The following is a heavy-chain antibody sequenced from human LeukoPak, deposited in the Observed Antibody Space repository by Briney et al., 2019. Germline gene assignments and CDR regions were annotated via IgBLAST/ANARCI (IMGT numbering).Heavy chain of an antibody. CDR2: ISAYNGNA. D-gene: IGHD2-2*01. CDR1: GYTFTSYG. J-gene: IGHJ4*02. Sequence: ASVKVSCKASGYTFTSYGISWVRQAPGQGLEWMGWISAYNGNASYAQKLQGRVMRSTYTSTSTAYMELRSLRSDDTAVYYCAIVGQVVPAEGGEADTFDYWGQGTLVTVSS. V-gene: IGHV1-18*01. CDR3: AIVGQVVPAEGGEADTFDY.